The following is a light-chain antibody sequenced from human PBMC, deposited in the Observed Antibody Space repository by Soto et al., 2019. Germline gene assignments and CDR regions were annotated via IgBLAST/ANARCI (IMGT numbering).Light chain of an antibody. J-gene: IGKJ2*01. V-gene: IGKV2-28*01. Sequence: DIVMTQSPLSLPVTPGEPASISCRSSQSLLHSNGYNYLDWYLQKPGQSPQLLIYLGSNRASGVPDRFSGSGSGTDFTLKXSRVEAEXVGVYYCMQALQTPRTFGQGTKLEIK. CDR2: LGS. CDR1: QSLLHSNGYNY. CDR3: MQALQTPRT.